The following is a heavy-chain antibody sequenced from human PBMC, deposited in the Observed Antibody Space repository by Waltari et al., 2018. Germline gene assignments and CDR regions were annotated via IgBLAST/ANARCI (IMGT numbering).Heavy chain of an antibody. CDR2: ICSSGST. V-gene: IGHV4-59*01. CDR3: ARDRGYQDY. CDR1: GGSISSYY. Sequence: QVQLQESGPGLVKPSETLSLTCTVSGGSISSYYWSWIRQPPGKGLEWIGYICSSGSTNYNPALKSRVIISVDTSKNQFSLKVRSMTAADTAVYYCARDRGYQDYWGQGTLVTVSS. D-gene: IGHD3-10*01. J-gene: IGHJ4*02.